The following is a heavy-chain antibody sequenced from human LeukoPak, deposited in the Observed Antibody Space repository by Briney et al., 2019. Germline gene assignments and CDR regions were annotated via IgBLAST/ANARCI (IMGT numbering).Heavy chain of an antibody. D-gene: IGHD6-19*01. CDR2: IYYSGST. CDR1: GGSISSSSYY. CDR3: VRHHDEIAVAGTGAFDI. V-gene: IGHV4-39*01. Sequence: PSETLSLTCTVSGGSISSSSYYWGWIRQPPGKGLEWIGSIYYSGSTYYNPSLKSRVTISVDTSKNQFSLKLSSVTAADTAVYYCVRHHDEIAVAGTGAFDIWGQGTMVTVSS. J-gene: IGHJ3*02.